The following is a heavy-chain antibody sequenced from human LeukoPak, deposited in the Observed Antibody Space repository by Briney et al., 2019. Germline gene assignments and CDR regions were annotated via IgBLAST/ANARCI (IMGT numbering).Heavy chain of an antibody. CDR1: GFTFSSYA. J-gene: IGHJ4*02. CDR3: AKDRPNYYGSNGHYYKLNGDC. CDR2: ITSSGAAT. Sequence: GSLRLSCAASGFTFSSYAMSWVRQAPGKGLEWVSSITSSGAATYYADSVKGRFTISRDNSDNTLYLQMNSLRAEDTAVYYCAKDRPNYYGSNGHYYKLNGDCWGQGTLVAVSS. D-gene: IGHD3-22*01. V-gene: IGHV3-23*01.